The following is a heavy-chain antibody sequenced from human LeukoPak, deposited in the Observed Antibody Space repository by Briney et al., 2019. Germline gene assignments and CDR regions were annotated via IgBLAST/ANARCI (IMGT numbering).Heavy chain of an antibody. Sequence: ASVKVSCKASGYTFTSYYMHWVRQAPGQGLEWMGIINPSGGSTSYAQKFQGRVTMTRDMSTSTVYMELSSLRSEDTAVYYCATFAPSGCTNGVCYDFDYWGQGTLVTVSS. J-gene: IGHJ4*02. D-gene: IGHD2-8*01. CDR2: INPSGGST. CDR3: ATFAPSGCTNGVCYDFDY. V-gene: IGHV1-46*01. CDR1: GYTFTSYY.